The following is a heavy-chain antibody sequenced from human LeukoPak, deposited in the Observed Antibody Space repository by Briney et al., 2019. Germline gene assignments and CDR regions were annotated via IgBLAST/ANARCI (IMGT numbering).Heavy chain of an antibody. CDR2: FDPEDGET. D-gene: IGHD6-6*01. CDR1: GYTLTELS. J-gene: IGHJ3*02. V-gene: IGHV1-24*01. CDR3: ARELTIEYSSSADAFDI. Sequence: ASVKVSCKVSGYTLTELSMHWVRQAPGKGLEWMGGFDPEDGETIYAQKFQGRVTITRNTSISTAYMELSSLRSEDTAVYYCARELTIEYSSSADAFDIWGQGTMVTVSS.